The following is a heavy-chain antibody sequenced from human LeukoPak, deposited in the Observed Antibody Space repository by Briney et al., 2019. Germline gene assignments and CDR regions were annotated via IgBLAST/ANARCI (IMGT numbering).Heavy chain of an antibody. D-gene: IGHD3-10*01. CDR3: TTVTMVRDYDY. V-gene: IGHV3-15*01. CDR1: GFSFSDDW. Sequence: GGSLRLSCAASGFSFSDDWMSWVRQAPGKGLEWVGRIKHKRDGGTTDYAAPVKGRFTVSRDDSKNMLYLEMNSLKIEDTAVYYCTTVTMVRDYDYWGQGTLVTVSS. J-gene: IGHJ4*02. CDR2: IKHKRDGGTT.